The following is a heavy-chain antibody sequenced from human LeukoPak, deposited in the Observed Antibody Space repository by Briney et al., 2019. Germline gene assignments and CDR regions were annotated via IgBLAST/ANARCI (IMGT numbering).Heavy chain of an antibody. CDR1: GFTFSSYA. V-gene: IGHV3-23*01. J-gene: IGHJ3*02. CDR2: ISGSGGST. Sequence: QPGGSLRLSCAASGFTFSSYAMSWVRQAPGKGLEWVSAISGSGGSTYYADSVKGRFTISRDNSKNTLYLQMNSLRAEDTAVYYCAKDLGDGYNYRDPWDAFDIWGQGTMVTVSS. CDR3: AKDLGDGYNYRDPWDAFDI. D-gene: IGHD5-24*01.